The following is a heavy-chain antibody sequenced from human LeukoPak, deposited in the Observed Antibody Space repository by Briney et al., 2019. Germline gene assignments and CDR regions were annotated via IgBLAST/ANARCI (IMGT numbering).Heavy chain of an antibody. CDR1: GDSVSSNSAA. CDR3: AREAEKVRGVPGFDP. V-gene: IGHV6-1*01. CDR2: TYYRSKWYN. Sequence: SQTLSLTCAISGDSVSSNSAAWNWIRQSPSRGLEWLGRTYYRSKWYNDYAVSVKSRITINPDTSKNQFSLQLNSVTPEDTTVYYCAREAEKVRGVPGFDPWGQGTLVTVSS. J-gene: IGHJ5*02. D-gene: IGHD3-10*01.